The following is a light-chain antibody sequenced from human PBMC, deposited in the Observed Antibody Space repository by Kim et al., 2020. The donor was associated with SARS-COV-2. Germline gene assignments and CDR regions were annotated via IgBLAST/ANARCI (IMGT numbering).Light chain of an antibody. CDR1: QRDSSS. V-gene: IGKV3-15*01. CDR3: QQYNNWPLDT. CDR2: GAS. Sequence: VSTGEGATLSRRPSQRDSSSIVGHQQNRGQAHRLLLYGASNRDSGITAGFSGSGSGTELTLTMSSRQSEDCAVYYCQQYNNWPLDTFGQGTKLEI. J-gene: IGKJ2*01.